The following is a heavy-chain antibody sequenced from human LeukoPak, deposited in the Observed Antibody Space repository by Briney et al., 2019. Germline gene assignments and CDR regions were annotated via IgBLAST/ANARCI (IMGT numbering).Heavy chain of an antibody. D-gene: IGHD5-24*01. CDR2: IADNGAT. CDR3: VNRDGGWLQSSGMDV. Sequence: GGSLRLSCEASGFTFSTSAMTWVRQAPGKGLMWVSGIADNGATYYAESVKGRFIISRDNSKNTLYLQMHSLRAEDTAIYYCVNRDGGWLQSSGMDVWGQGTAVTVSS. V-gene: IGHV3-23*01. CDR1: GFTFSTSA. J-gene: IGHJ6*02.